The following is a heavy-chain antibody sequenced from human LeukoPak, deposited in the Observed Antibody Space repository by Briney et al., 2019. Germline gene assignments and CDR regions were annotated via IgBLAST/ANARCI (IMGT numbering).Heavy chain of an antibody. CDR2: ITNSGNSK. Sequence: PGGSLRLSCAASEFTFSSYSMNWVRQAPGKGLEWASYITNSGNSKSYADSVKGRFTISRDNTKSSLYLQMNGLRAEDTAVYYCARGRGADGMDVWGQGTTVTVSS. CDR1: EFTFSSYS. J-gene: IGHJ6*02. V-gene: IGHV3-48*01. CDR3: ARGRGADGMDV.